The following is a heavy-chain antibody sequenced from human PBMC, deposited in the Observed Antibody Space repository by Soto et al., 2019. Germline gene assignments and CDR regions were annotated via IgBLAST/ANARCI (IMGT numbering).Heavy chain of an antibody. CDR2: IYYSGST. CDR1: GGSISSYY. V-gene: IGHV4-59*08. J-gene: IGHJ4*02. D-gene: IGHD2-2*02. CDR3: ATIPATTILTDY. Sequence: PSETLSLTCTVSGGSISSYYWSWIRQPPGKGLEWIGYIYYSGSTNYNPSLKSRVTISVDTSKNQFSPKLSSVTAADTAVYYCATIPATTILTDYWGQGTLVTVSS.